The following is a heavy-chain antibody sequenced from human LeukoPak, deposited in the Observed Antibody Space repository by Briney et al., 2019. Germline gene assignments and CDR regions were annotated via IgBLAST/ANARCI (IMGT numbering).Heavy chain of an antibody. D-gene: IGHD3-10*01. CDR1: GGSISSYY. CDR2: IYYSGST. V-gene: IGHV4-59*01. J-gene: IGHJ4*02. CDR3: ARDYYGSGSFDY. Sequence: SETLSLTCTVSGGSISSYYWSWIRQPPGKGLEWIGYIYYSGSTNYNPSLKSRVTISVDTSKNQFSLKLSSVTAADTAVNYYARDYYGSGSFDYWGQGTLVTVSS.